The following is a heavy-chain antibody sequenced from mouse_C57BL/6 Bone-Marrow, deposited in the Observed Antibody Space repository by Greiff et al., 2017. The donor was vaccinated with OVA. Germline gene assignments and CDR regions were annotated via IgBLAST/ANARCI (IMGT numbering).Heavy chain of an antibody. V-gene: IGHV14-4*01. D-gene: IGHD2-5*01. CDR1: GFTIKDDY. Sequence: VQLQHSGAELVRPGASVKLSCTASGFTIKDDYMHWVKQRPEQGLEWIGWIDPENGDTEYASKFQGKATITADTSSNTAYLQLSSLTSEDTAVYYCTTYSNQRAWFAYWGQGTLVTVSA. CDR3: TTYSNQRAWFAY. CDR2: IDPENGDT. J-gene: IGHJ3*01.